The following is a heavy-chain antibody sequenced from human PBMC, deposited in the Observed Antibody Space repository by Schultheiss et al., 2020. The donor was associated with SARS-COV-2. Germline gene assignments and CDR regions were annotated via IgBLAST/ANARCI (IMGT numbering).Heavy chain of an antibody. CDR3: ARVDSSGWYADWFDP. D-gene: IGHD6-19*01. CDR2: IYYSGST. CDR1: GGSFSGYY. J-gene: IGHJ5*02. V-gene: IGHV4-59*12. Sequence: GSLRLSCAVYGGSFSGYYWSWIRQPPGKGLEWIGYIYYSGSTNYNPSLKSRVTISVDTSKNQFSLKLSSVTAADTAVYYCARVDSSGWYADWFDPWGQGSRVTVSS.